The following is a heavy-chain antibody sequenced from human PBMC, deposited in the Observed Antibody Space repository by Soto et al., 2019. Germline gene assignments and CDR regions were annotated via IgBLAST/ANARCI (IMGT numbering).Heavy chain of an antibody. Sequence: GGSLRLSCAASGFTFSNYWMHWVRQAPGKGLVWVSRINSDGSSASYADSVKGRFTISRDNAKNTLYLQMNTLRAEDTAVYYCARPPGGYSTYEDYYMDVWGKGTTVTVSS. CDR2: INSDGSSA. CDR1: GFTFSNYW. V-gene: IGHV3-74*01. J-gene: IGHJ6*03. CDR3: ARPPGGYSTYEDYYMDV. D-gene: IGHD4-4*01.